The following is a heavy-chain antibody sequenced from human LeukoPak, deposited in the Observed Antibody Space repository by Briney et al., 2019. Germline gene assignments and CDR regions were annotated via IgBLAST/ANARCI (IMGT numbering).Heavy chain of an antibody. Sequence: AGGSLRLSCAASGFTFSSYAMHWVRQAPGKGLEWVAVISYDGSNKYYADSVKGRFTISRDNAKNTLYLQMNSLRAEDTAVYYCARGRYYGMDVWGQGTTVTVSS. V-gene: IGHV3-30*07. CDR3: ARGRYYGMDV. CDR1: GFTFSSYA. CDR2: ISYDGSNK. J-gene: IGHJ6*02.